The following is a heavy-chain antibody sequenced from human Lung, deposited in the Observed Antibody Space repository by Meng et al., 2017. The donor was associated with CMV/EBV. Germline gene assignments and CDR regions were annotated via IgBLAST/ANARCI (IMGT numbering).Heavy chain of an antibody. Sequence: TLSGFSNSTDGVGVGWIRQTTGKALEWFALIYWNDDKRYRPSPRNRLTVTKDTSKNQVVLTMTNMDPVDTATYYCAHRIFWSGYYDYWGQGILVTVSS. J-gene: IGHJ4*02. D-gene: IGHD3-3*01. CDR1: GFSNSTDGVG. CDR2: IYWNDDK. V-gene: IGHV2-5*01. CDR3: AHRIFWSGYYDY.